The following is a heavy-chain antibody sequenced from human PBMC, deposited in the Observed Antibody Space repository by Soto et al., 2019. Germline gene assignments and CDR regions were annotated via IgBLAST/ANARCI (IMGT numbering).Heavy chain of an antibody. CDR3: ARVRGMANDAFDI. Sequence: GGSLRLSCAASGFTFSSYAMHWVRQAPGKGLEWVAVISYDGSNKYYADSVKGRFTISRDNSKNTLYLQMNSLRAEDTAVYYYARVRGMANDAFDIWGQGTMVTVSS. CDR1: GFTFSSYA. V-gene: IGHV3-30-3*01. J-gene: IGHJ3*02. CDR2: ISYDGSNK.